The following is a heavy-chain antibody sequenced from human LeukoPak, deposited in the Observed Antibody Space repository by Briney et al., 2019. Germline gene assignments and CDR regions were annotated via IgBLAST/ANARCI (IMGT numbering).Heavy chain of an antibody. D-gene: IGHD3-10*01. Sequence: SETLSLTCTVSGGPISSGSYYWSWIRQPAGKGLEWIGRIYTSGSTNYNPSLKRRVTISVDTSKNQFSLKLSSVTAADTAVYYCARDFFGSGSYGYYYYYYMDVWGKGTTVTVSS. CDR2: IYTSGST. CDR3: ARDFFGSGSYGYYYYYYMDV. J-gene: IGHJ6*03. V-gene: IGHV4-61*02. CDR1: GGPISSGSYY.